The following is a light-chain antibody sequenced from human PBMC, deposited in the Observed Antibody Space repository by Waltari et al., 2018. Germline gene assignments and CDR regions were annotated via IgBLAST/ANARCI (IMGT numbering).Light chain of an antibody. CDR1: SGDVGGYNF. Sequence: QSALTQPASVSGSPGQSITLSSTGTSGDVGGYNFFSWYQQHPDKAPKLMIYEDNKRPSGISNHFSGSKSGSTASLTISGLQAEDEALYYCCSFAGNGLWVFGGGTKLTVL. CDR2: EDN. J-gene: IGLJ3*02. V-gene: IGLV2-23*01. CDR3: CSFAGNGLWV.